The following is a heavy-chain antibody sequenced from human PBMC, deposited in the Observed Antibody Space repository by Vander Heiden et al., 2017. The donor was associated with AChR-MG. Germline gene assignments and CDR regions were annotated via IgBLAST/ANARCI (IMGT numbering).Heavy chain of an antibody. J-gene: IGHJ4*02. CDR3: ARGPRGRPRGYFDY. Sequence: QVQLVQSGAEVQKPGSSVKVSCKASGGPFSSYAISWVRQTPGQGLEWIGGIIPIFGTANYAQKFQGRVTITADKSTSTAYMELSSLRSEDTAVYYCARGPRGRPRGYFDYWGQGTLVTVSS. CDR1: GGPFSSYA. V-gene: IGHV1-69*06. D-gene: IGHD3-10*01. CDR2: IIPIFGTA.